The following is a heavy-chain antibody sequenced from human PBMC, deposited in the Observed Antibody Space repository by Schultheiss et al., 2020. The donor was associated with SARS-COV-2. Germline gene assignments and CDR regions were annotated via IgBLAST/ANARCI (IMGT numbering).Heavy chain of an antibody. CDR1: GFTFSSYW. CDR2: INSDGSST. Sequence: GSLRLSCAASGFTFSSYWMHWVRQVPGKGLVWLSRINSDGSSTSYADSVKGRFTISRDNSKNTLYLQMNSLRPEDTALYYCAKDYDFWSGCFDYWGQGTLVTVSS. V-gene: IGHV3-74*01. CDR3: AKDYDFWSGCFDY. D-gene: IGHD3-3*01. J-gene: IGHJ4*02.